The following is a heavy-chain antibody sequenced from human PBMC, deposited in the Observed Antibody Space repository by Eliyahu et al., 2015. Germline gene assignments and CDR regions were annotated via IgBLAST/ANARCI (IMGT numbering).Heavy chain of an antibody. CDR2: ISYDGSNK. D-gene: IGHD3-9*01. CDR3: AKGGYDILTGYDAFDI. Sequence: WVRQAPGKGLEWVAVISYDGSNKYYADSVKGRFTISRDNSKNTLYLQMNSLRAEDTAVYYCAKGGYDILTGYDAFDIWGQGTMVTVSS. V-gene: IGHV3-30*18. J-gene: IGHJ3*02.